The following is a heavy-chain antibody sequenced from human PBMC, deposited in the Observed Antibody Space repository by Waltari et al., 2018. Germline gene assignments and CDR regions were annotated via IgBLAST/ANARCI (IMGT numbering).Heavy chain of an antibody. Sequence: QVRLQESGPGLVKPSETLSLTCTVPAASISSYYWSWIRQPPGKGLEWIAYIYFSGSTSYNPSLKSRVAISGDTSKKQFSLRLSSVTAADTAVYYCARGDTSNWFASYFDFWGQGILVSVSS. CDR3: ARGDTSNWFASYFDF. V-gene: IGHV4-59*01. CDR2: IYFSGST. D-gene: IGHD3-10*01. J-gene: IGHJ4*02. CDR1: AASISSYY.